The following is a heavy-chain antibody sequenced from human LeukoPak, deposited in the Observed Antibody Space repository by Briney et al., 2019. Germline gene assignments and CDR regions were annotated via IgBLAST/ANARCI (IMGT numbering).Heavy chain of an antibody. D-gene: IGHD5-12*01. CDR2: IYYSGST. CDR1: GGSISSYY. V-gene: IGHV4-59*01. Sequence: SETLSLTCTVSGGSISSYYWSWIRQPPGKGLEWIGYIYYSGSTNYNPSLKSRVTISVDTSKNQFSLKLSSVTAADTAVYYCARRSGYDVRYFDLWGRGTLVTVSS. CDR3: ARRSGYDVRYFDL. J-gene: IGHJ2*01.